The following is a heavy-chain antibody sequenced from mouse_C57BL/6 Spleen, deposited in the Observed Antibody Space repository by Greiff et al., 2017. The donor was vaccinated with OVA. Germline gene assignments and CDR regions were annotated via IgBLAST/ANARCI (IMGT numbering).Heavy chain of an antibody. J-gene: IGHJ2*01. D-gene: IGHD1-1*01. CDR1: GYTFTSYW. CDR3: ASLITTVVATDYFDY. V-gene: IGHV1-72*01. Sequence: VQLQQPGAELVKPGASVKLSCKASGYTFTSYWMHWVKQRPGRGLEWIGRIDPNSGGTKYNEKFKSKATLTVDKPYSTAYMQLSSLTSEDSAVYYCASLITTVVATDYFDYWGQGTTLTVSS. CDR2: IDPNSGGT.